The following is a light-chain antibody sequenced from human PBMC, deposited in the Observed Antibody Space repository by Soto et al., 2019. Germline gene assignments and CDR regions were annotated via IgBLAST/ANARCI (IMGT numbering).Light chain of an antibody. CDR2: RAS. Sequence: EIVMTQSPATLSVSPGERATLSCRASQSVSSNLAWYQQQPGQAPRLLIYRASTRATGIPARFSGSGSGTEFTLTISSLQSEDFAVYYCQQYNNWPRTFGQGTKVDIK. J-gene: IGKJ1*01. V-gene: IGKV3-15*01. CDR3: QQYNNWPRT. CDR1: QSVSSN.